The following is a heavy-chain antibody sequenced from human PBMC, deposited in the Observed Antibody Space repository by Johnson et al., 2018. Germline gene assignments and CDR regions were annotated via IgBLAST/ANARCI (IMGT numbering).Heavy chain of an antibody. CDR1: GYSFSTYW. D-gene: IGHD1-14*01. Sequence: VQLVQSGAEVKKPGESLKISCQASGYSFSTYWIGWVRQMPGKGLEWMGIIHPRDSDATYSPSFQGQVTIPAATSTSTAYLQWISLKASDTAGYYCARRIKWAALYHFDYWGQGTLVTVSS. V-gene: IGHV5-51*03. J-gene: IGHJ4*02. CDR3: ARRIKWAALYHFDY. CDR2: IHPRDSDA.